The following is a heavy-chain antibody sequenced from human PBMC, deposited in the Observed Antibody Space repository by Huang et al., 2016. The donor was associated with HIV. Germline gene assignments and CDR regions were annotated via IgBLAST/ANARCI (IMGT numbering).Heavy chain of an antibody. CDR1: GYTFTHYW. CDR2: VYPGDSDT. J-gene: IGHJ4*02. CDR3: ARFSHKRSTHESGFGY. V-gene: IGHV5-51*01. D-gene: IGHD2-2*01. Sequence: EVQLVQSGVELKKPGESLKISCRASGYTFTHYWIGWVRQGPGNGLEWMGIVYPGDSDTRYRPSFQGQVTISADKSVNTAYLQWGGLKASDTAIYYCARFSHKRSTHESGFGYWGQGTLVTVSS.